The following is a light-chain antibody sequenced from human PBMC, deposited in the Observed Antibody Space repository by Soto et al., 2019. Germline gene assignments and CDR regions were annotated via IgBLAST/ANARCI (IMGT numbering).Light chain of an antibody. CDR1: QGISNY. CDR3: QRYNDAST. CDR2: AAS. V-gene: IGKV1-27*01. Sequence: DIQMTQSPSSRSASVGDRVTITCRASQGISNYLAWYQQTPGRVPTLLISAASTLQSGVPSRFSGSGSGTDFTLTITGLQPEDVATYYCQRYNDASTFGQGTKVEI. J-gene: IGKJ1*01.